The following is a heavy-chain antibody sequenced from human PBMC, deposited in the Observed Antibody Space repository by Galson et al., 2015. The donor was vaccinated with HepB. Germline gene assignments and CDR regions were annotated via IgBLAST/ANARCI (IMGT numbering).Heavy chain of an antibody. CDR1: GFSLSNARMG. D-gene: IGHD5-18*01. CDR3: ARIKGGYSYGYGFDGSYNWFDP. CDR2: IFSNDEK. J-gene: IGHJ5*02. V-gene: IGHV2-26*01. Sequence: PALVKPTQTLTLTCTVSGFSLSNARMGVSWIRQPSGKALEWLAPIFSNDEKSYSTSLKSRLTISKDTSKSQVVLTMTNMDPVDTATYYCARIKGGYSYGYGFDGSYNWFDPWGQGTLVTVSS.